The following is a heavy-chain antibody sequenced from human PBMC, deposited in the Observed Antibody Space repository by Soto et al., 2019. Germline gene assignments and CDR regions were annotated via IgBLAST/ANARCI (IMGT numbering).Heavy chain of an antibody. V-gene: IGHV1-18*01. CDR2: ISVFNGNT. CDR1: GYTFTSYG. Sequence: ASVKVSCKASGYTFTSYGITWVRQAPGQGLEWMGWISVFNGNTNYAQRLQGRVTMTTDTSTNTAYMELMSLRSDDTAVYYCARVLGYCSGGTCPPGYWGQGTLVTVSS. J-gene: IGHJ4*02. CDR3: ARVLGYCSGGTCPPGY. D-gene: IGHD2-15*01.